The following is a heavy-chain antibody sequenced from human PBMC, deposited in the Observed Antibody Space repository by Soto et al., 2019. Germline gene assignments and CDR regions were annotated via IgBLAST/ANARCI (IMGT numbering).Heavy chain of an antibody. V-gene: IGHV1-2*02. CDR1: GYIFTDNY. J-gene: IGHJ4*02. CDR3: TRGGGGYFDY. D-gene: IGHD3-10*01. Sequence: QVQLVQSGAEVKKPGASVKVSCKASGYIFTDNYLHWVRQAPGQGLEWMGWINPNIGGTNYAQKFQGRVTMTMDTSISTVYMELSSLKSDAPAVYYCTRGGGGYFDYWGRGTLVTVSS. CDR2: INPNIGGT.